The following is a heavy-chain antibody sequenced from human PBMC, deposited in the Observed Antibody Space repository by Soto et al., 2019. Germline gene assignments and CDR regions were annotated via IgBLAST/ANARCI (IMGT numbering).Heavy chain of an antibody. CDR2: IRSKANSYAT. V-gene: IGHV3-73*02. Sequence: EVQLVESGGGLVQPGGSLKLSCAASGFTFSGSAMHWVRQASGKGLEWVGRIRSKANSYATAYAASVKGRFNISRDDSKNTAYLKMNSLKTEDTAVYYCTRHPDYGGRFYYYGMDVWGQGTTVTVSS. CDR3: TRHPDYGGRFYYYGMDV. CDR1: GFTFSGSA. D-gene: IGHD4-17*01. J-gene: IGHJ6*02.